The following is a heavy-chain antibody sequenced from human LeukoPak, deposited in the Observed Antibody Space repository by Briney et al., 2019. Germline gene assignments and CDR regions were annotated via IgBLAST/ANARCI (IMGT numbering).Heavy chain of an antibody. J-gene: IGHJ5*02. CDR2: HYYSGSH. Sequence: SETLSLTCSVSGGSISSSSYFWRWIRQPPGKGLGGNGSHYYSGSHYYNPSLKSRVTISVDTSKNQFSLKLSSVTAADTAVYYCARPVAYGSGSYLAWFDPWGQGTLVTVSS. D-gene: IGHD3-10*01. V-gene: IGHV4-39*01. CDR1: GGSISSSSYF. CDR3: ARPVAYGSGSYLAWFDP.